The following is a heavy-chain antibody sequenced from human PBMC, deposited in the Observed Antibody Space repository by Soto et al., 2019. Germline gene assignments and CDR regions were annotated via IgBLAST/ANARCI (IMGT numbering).Heavy chain of an antibody. CDR1: GYTFTSYG. J-gene: IGHJ3*02. CDR2: ISAYNGNT. D-gene: IGHD3-10*01. CDR3: AYGSGSYQNGAFDI. Sequence: ASVKVSCKASGYTFTSYGISWVRQAPGQGLEWMGWISAYNGNTNYAQKLQGRVTMTTDTSTSTAYMELRSLRSDDTAVYYCAYGSGSYQNGAFDIWGQGTMVTVSS. V-gene: IGHV1-18*01.